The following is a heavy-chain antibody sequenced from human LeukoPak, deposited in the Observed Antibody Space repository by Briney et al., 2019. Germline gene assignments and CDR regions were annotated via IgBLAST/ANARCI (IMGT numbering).Heavy chain of an antibody. V-gene: IGHV4-34*01. CDR2: TNHRGSA. CDR3: ARQIPFCGADGYYSYDF. CDR1: GGHFSGYF. Sequence: SETLSLTCTVSGGHFSGYFWTWIRQPPGKGLEWIGQTNHRGSATYNPSLDSRVTISADTSKNQFSLRLSSVTAADTAVYFCARQIPFCGADGYYSYDFWGQGALVTVSS. J-gene: IGHJ4*02. D-gene: IGHD2-21*01.